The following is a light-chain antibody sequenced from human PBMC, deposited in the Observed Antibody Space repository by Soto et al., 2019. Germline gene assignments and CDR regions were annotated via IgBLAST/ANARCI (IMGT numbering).Light chain of an antibody. CDR3: QQYGDSPT. CDR1: QSVSSN. CDR2: DAS. V-gene: IGKV3D-15*02. J-gene: IGKJ1*01. Sequence: EIVMTQSPATLSVSPGERATLSCRASQSVSSNLAWYQQKPGQAPRLPIYDASTRATGIPNRYSGSGSGTDFTLTISRLEPEDFAVFYCQQYGDSPTFGQGTKVE.